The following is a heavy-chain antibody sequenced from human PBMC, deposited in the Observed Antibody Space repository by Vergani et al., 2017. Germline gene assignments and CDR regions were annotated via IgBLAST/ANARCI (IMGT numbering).Heavy chain of an antibody. Sequence: VQLLESGGGLVQPGGSLRLSCAASGFTFSSYGISWVRQAPGQGLEWMGWISAYNGNTNYAQKLQGRVTMTTDTSTSTAYMELRSLRSDDTAVYYCAGDVGPYGPWGQGTLVTVSS. CDR3: AGDVGPYGP. V-gene: IGHV1-18*01. CDR2: ISAYNGNT. J-gene: IGHJ5*02. CDR1: GFTFSSYG. D-gene: IGHD4-17*01.